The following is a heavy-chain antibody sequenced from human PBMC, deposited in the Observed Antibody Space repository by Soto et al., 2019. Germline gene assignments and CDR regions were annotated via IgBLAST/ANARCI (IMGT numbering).Heavy chain of an antibody. J-gene: IGHJ6*02. CDR3: AKDQRSSNYYYYYYGMDV. V-gene: IGHV3-23*01. D-gene: IGHD6-6*01. CDR2: ISGSGGST. Sequence: GGSLRLSCAASGFTFSSYAMSWVRQAPGKGLVWVSAISGSGGSTYYADSVKGRFTISRDNSKNTLYLQMNSLRAEDTAVYYCAKDQRSSNYYYYYYGMDVWGQGTTVTVSS. CDR1: GFTFSSYA.